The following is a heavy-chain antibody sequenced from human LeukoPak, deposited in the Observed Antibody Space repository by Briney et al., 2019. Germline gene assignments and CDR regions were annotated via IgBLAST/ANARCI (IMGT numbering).Heavy chain of an antibody. Sequence: SETLSLTCTVSGYSISSGYYWGWIRKPPGRGLEWIGTIHHRGSTYYNPSLKSRVTQSVDTSKNHFSLNLTSVTAADTALYYCASGRSLDAFDFWGRGTMVTVSS. CDR3: ASGRSLDAFDF. CDR1: GYSISSGYY. V-gene: IGHV4-38-2*02. J-gene: IGHJ3*01. CDR2: IHHRGST.